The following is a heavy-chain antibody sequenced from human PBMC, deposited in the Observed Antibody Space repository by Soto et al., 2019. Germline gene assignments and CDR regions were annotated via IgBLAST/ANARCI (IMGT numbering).Heavy chain of an antibody. CDR1: GASITSFF. J-gene: IGHJ6*02. V-gene: IGHV4-4*07. Sequence: SETLSLTCSVSGASITSFFWTWVRQSAGKGLEWIGRISTSESSTNNPSLKSRVTMSIDTSKNQIFLRLTSVTAADTAVYYCASLGRSYYNGMDVWGQGTTVTVSS. CDR2: ISTSESS. CDR3: ASLGRSYYNGMDV.